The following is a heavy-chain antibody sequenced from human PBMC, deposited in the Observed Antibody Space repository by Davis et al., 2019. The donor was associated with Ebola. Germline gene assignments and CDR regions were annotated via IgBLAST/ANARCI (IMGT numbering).Heavy chain of an antibody. V-gene: IGHV3-33*01. CDR3: VRDPAIGKPLSTFDV. J-gene: IGHJ3*01. D-gene: IGHD1-14*01. CDR2: IWYDGSRE. Sequence: GESLKISCAASGFSFNTYGMPWVRQAPGKGLEWLAVIWYDGSREFLADSMNGRFTISRDNSRNTLFLQMNSLRVEDPAVYYCVRDPAIGKPLSTFDVWGLGTTVTVAS. CDR1: GFSFNTYG.